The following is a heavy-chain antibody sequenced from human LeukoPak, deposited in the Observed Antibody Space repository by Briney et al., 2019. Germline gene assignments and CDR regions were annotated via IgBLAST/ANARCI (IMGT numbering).Heavy chain of an antibody. V-gene: IGHV4-30-4*08. J-gene: IGHJ2*01. CDR1: GGSISSGDYY. CDR2: IYYSGST. CDR3: ARTPIVVVTDYWYFDL. Sequence: KPSQTLSLTCTVSGGSISSGDYYWSWIRQPPGKGLGWIGYIYYSGSTYYNPSLKSRVTISVDTSKNQFSLKLSSVTAADTAVYYCARTPIVVVTDYWYFDLWGRGTLVTVSS. D-gene: IGHD2-21*02.